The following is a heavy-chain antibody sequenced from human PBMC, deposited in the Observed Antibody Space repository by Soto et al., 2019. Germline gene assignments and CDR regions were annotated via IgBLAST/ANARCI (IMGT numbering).Heavy chain of an antibody. CDR1: GYTFSSYG. V-gene: IGHV1-18*01. D-gene: IGHD6-13*01. Sequence: VASVKVSCKASGYTFSSYGISWVRQAPGQGLEWMGWISADNGNTNYAQMLQGRVTVTTDTSTNTAYMELRSLRSDDTAVYYCARDGYSRSPNLDYWGQGTLVTVSS. J-gene: IGHJ4*02. CDR3: ARDGYSRSPNLDY. CDR2: ISADNGNT.